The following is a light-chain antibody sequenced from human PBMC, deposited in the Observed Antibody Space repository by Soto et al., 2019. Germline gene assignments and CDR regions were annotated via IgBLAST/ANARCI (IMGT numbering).Light chain of an antibody. CDR2: DAS. Sequence: EIFLTQSPGTLSLSPGEIATLSCRASQSVSSNYLAWYQQKPGQAPRLLISDASSRATGIPDRFSGSGSGTDFTLTISRLEPEDFALYYCQQYGGSPITFGQGTRLEIK. J-gene: IGKJ5*01. CDR1: QSVSSNY. CDR3: QQYGGSPIT. V-gene: IGKV3-20*01.